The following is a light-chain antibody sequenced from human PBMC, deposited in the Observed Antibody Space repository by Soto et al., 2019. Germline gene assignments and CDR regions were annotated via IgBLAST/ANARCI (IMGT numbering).Light chain of an antibody. V-gene: IGLV2-14*01. CDR2: AVS. J-gene: IGLJ3*02. CDR1: TSDLGHYNY. Sequence: QSALTQPASVSGSPGQSITISCTGTTSDLGHYNYVSWYQKHPGTAPRLMIYAVSNRPSGVSNRFSGSKSGNTASLTISGLQAEDEADYFCTSYTSSSALSVVFGGGTKLTVL. CDR3: TSYTSSSALSVV.